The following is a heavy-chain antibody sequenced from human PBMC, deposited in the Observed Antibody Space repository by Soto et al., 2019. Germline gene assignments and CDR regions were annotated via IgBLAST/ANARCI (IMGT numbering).Heavy chain of an antibody. CDR2: INPSGGST. D-gene: IGHD6-13*01. CDR3: AGEQLQTMGYYYYYGMDV. CDR1: GYTFTSYY. Sequence: ASVKVSCKASGYTFTSYYMHWVRQAPGQGLEWMGIINPSGGSTSYAQKFQGRVTLTRDTSTSTVYMELSSLRSEDTAVYYCAGEQLQTMGYYYYYGMDVWGQGTTVTVSS. V-gene: IGHV1-46*01. J-gene: IGHJ6*02.